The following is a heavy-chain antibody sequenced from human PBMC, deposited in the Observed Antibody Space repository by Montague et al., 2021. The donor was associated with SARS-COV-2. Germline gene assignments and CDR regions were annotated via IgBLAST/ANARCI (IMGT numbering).Heavy chain of an antibody. CDR2: IKEDGSEK. D-gene: IGHD4-17*01. CDR3: ASSQGDDYGDYENYYFDY. V-gene: IGHV3-7*01. J-gene: IGHJ4*02. CDR1: GFIFSIYR. Sequence: SLRLSCATSGFIFSIYRMTWLRQVPGKGLEWVATIKEDGSEKYYADSVKGRFTISRDNAENSLFLRMDSLRGEDTAVYYCASSQGDDYGDYENYYFDYWGQGTLVTVSS.